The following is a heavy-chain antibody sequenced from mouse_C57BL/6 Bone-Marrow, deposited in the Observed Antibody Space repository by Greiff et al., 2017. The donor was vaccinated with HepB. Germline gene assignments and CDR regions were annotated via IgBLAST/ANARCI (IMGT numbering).Heavy chain of an antibody. CDR1: GYTFTSYW. J-gene: IGHJ1*03. CDR3: ARRDYGSSPYFDV. V-gene: IGHV1-50*01. D-gene: IGHD1-1*01. CDR2: IDPSDSYT. Sequence: QVQLQQSGAELVKPGASVKLSCKASGYTFTSYWMQWVKQRPGQGLEWIGEIDPSDSYTNYNQKFKGKATLTVDTSSSTAYMQLSSLTSEDSAVYYCARRDYGSSPYFDVWGTGTTVTVSS.